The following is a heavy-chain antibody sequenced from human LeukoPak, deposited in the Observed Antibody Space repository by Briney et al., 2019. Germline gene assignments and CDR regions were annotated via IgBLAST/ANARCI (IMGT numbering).Heavy chain of an antibody. V-gene: IGHV4-4*07. CDR3: ARSRGTTLVTRFDY. Sequence: SETLSLTCTVSGGSISNYYWSWIRQPAGKGLEWIGRINTSGSTDYNPSLKSRVTMSVDTSKNRFSLNLRSLTAADTAVYYCARSRGTTLVTRFDYWGQGTLVTVSS. CDR2: INTSGST. D-gene: IGHD5-18*01. CDR1: GGSISNYY. J-gene: IGHJ4*02.